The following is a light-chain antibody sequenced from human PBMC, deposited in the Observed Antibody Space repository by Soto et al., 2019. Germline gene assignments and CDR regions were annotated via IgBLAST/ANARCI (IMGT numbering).Light chain of an antibody. CDR2: SDD. CDR3: AAWDDNLNGPL. V-gene: IGLV1-44*01. CDR1: NSNIGRYS. J-gene: IGLJ3*02. Sequence: QSVLTPPPSLSGTPGQRVTIACSGSNSNIGRYSVNWYQHVPGTAPKILIYSDDERPSGVPDRFSGSKSGTSASLAISGLQSEYEAEYYCAAWDDNLNGPLFGGGTKVTVL.